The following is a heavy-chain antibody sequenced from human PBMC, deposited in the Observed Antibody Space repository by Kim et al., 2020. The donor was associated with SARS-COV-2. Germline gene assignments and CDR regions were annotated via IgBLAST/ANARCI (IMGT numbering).Heavy chain of an antibody. J-gene: IGHJ6*02. CDR3: ARALAEFCSSTSCYVYYYYGMDV. CDR2: INAGNGNT. V-gene: IGHV1-3*01. CDR1: GYTFTSYA. Sequence: ASVKVSCKASGYTFTSYAMHWVRQAPGQRLEWMGWINAGNGNTKYSQKFQGRVTITRDTSASTAYMELSSLRSEDTAVYYCARALAEFCSSTSCYVYYYYGMDVWGQGTTVTVSS. D-gene: IGHD2-2*01.